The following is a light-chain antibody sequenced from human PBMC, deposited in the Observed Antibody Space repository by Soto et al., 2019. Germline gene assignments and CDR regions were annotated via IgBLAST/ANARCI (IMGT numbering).Light chain of an antibody. CDR1: SSDVGSYNL. Sequence: SVLTHPASVSGSPGQSITISCTGTSSDVGSYNLVSWYQQHPGKAPKLMIYEGSKRPSGVSNRFSGSKSGNTASLTISGLQAEDEADYYCCSYAGSSTFVFGTGTKVPS. CDR2: EGS. CDR3: CSYAGSSTFV. J-gene: IGLJ1*01. V-gene: IGLV2-23*01.